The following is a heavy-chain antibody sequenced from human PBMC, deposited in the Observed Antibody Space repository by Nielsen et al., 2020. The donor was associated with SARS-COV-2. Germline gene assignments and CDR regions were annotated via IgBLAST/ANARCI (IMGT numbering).Heavy chain of an antibody. CDR2: ISYDGSNK. D-gene: IGHD6-19*01. CDR3: ARSSGWYKTFDY. V-gene: IGHV3-30-3*01. Sequence: GESLKISCAASGFTFSNYAMHWVRQAPGKGLEWVAVISYDGSNKYYADSVKGRFTISRDNSKNSLYLQMNSLRAEDTALYYCARSSGWYKTFDYWGQGTLVTVSS. J-gene: IGHJ4*02. CDR1: GFTFSNYA.